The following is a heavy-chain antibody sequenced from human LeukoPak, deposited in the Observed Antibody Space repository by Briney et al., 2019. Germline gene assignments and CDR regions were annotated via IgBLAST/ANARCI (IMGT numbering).Heavy chain of an antibody. CDR2: ITGDGSST. V-gene: IGHV3-74*01. Sequence: PGGSLRLSCAASGFTLSNYWMHWVRQAPGKGLVWVSRITGDGSSTSYADSVKGRFTISRDNAKNTLYLQMNSLRAEDTAVYYCASDRGGWSFWGQGTMVTVSS. J-gene: IGHJ3*01. CDR3: ASDRGGWSF. D-gene: IGHD1-26*01. CDR1: GFTLSNYW.